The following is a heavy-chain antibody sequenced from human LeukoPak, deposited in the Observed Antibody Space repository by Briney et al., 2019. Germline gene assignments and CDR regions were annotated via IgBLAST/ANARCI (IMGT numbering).Heavy chain of an antibody. Sequence: ASVKVSCKASGYTFTSYYMHWVRQAPGQGLEWMGIINPSGGSTSYAQKFQGRVTMTRDMSTSTVYMELSSLRSEDTAVYYCAREIVVVPAAMGPNWFDPWGQGTLVTVSS. CDR3: AREIVVVPAAMGPNWFDP. J-gene: IGHJ5*02. CDR1: GYTFTSYY. CDR2: INPSGGST. D-gene: IGHD2-2*01. V-gene: IGHV1-46*01.